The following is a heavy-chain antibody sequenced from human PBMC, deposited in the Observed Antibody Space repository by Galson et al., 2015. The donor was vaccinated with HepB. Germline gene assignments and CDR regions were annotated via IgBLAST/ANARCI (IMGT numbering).Heavy chain of an antibody. D-gene: IGHD1-26*01. CDR2: ISSSGSTI. J-gene: IGHJ6*02. Sequence: SLRRSCAASGFTLRHYYMTWIRQDPGKGLGWLSYISSSGSTIYYEDSVKGRFNISSDNAKNSLYLQMSSLWAEDTAVYYGEGHQQLLLTYYYGMDVWGQGTTVTVSS. V-gene: IGHV3-11*01. CDR3: EGHQQLLLTYYYGMDV. CDR1: GFTLRHYY.